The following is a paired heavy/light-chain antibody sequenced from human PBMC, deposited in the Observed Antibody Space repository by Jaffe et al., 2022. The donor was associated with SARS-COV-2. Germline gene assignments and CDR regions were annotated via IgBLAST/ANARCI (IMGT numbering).Light chain of an antibody. CDR3: QQYYTTPIT. CDR2: WAS. V-gene: IGKV4-1*01. CDR1: QSVLYSSNNKNY. J-gene: IGKJ5*01. Sequence: DIVMTQSPDSLAVSLGERATINCKSSQSVLYSSNNKNYLAWYQQKPGQPPKLLIYWASTRESGVPDRFSGSGSGTDFTLTISSLQAEDVAVYCCQQYYTTPITFGQGTRLEIK.
Heavy chain of an antibody. Sequence: EVQLLQSGGGMVQPGGSLRLSCAASGFTFSNYAMNWVRQAPGRGLEWVSYIGSGGGSTYYADSVKGRFTISRDNSKNTLHLQMSSLRVDDTALYYCAKVRPDHSHDYWYFDLWGRGTLVTVSS. V-gene: IGHV3-23*01. CDR1: GFTFSNYA. CDR3: AKVRPDHSHDYWYFDL. D-gene: IGHD4-4*01. J-gene: IGHJ2*01. CDR2: IGSGGGST.